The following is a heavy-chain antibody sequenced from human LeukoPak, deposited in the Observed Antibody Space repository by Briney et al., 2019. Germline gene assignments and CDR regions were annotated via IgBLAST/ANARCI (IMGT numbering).Heavy chain of an antibody. CDR1: GFTVSNNY. V-gene: IGHV3-53*01. J-gene: IGHJ4*02. Sequence: GGSLRLSCAPSGFTVSNNYMSWVRQAPEKGLEWVSVIYGDGSTYYADSVKGRFTISRDNLKNIVYLQMKSLRPEDTAVYYCGRDPGYYDSRRFDYWGQGTLVTVSS. D-gene: IGHD3-22*01. CDR3: GRDPGYYDSRRFDY. CDR2: IYGDGST.